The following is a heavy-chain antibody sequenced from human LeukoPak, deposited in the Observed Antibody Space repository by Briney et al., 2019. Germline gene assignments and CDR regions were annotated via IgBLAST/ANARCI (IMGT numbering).Heavy chain of an antibody. CDR3: ARDPRGGAYFDY. CDR2: MNPNSGNT. Sequence: ASVKVSCKASGYTFTSYDINWVRQATGQGLEWMGWMNPNSGNTGYAQKFQGRVTMTRNTSISTAYMELSSLRSEDTAAYYCARDPRGGAYFDYWGQGTLVTVSS. D-gene: IGHD2-21*01. CDR1: GYTFTSYD. J-gene: IGHJ4*02. V-gene: IGHV1-8*01.